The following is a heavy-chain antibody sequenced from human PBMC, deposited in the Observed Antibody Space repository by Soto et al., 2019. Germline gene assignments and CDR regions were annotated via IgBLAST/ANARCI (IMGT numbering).Heavy chain of an antibody. J-gene: IGHJ4*02. D-gene: IGHD7-27*01. CDR2: IYYGGST. Sequence: SETLSLTCTVSGDSLSTDYWSWIRQSPGKGLEWIWFIYYGGSTNYNPSLKSRVTISVDTPKNQFSLKLSSVTAADTAVYYCAKNWNWGSLVHWGQGTLVTVSS. V-gene: IGHV4-59*08. CDR3: AKNWNWGSLVH. CDR1: GDSLSTDY.